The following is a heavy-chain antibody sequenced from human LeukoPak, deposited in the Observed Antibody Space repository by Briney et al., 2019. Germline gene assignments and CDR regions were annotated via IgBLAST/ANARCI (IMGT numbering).Heavy chain of an antibody. D-gene: IGHD2-2*01. CDR3: ARAVPRLYCSSTSCHDAFDI. J-gene: IGHJ3*02. CDR1: GGSFSGYY. Sequence: SETLSLTCAVYGGSFSGYYWSWIRQPPGKGLEWIGEINHSGSTNYNPSLKSRVTISVDTSKNQFSLKLSSVTAADTAVYYCARAVPRLYCSSTSCHDAFDIWGQGTMVTVSS. V-gene: IGHV4-34*01. CDR2: INHSGST.